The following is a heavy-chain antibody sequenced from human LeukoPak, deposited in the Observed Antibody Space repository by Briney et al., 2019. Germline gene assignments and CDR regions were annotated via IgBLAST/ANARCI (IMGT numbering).Heavy chain of an antibody. J-gene: IGHJ4*02. V-gene: IGHV3-23*01. CDR3: AKDGPYYDSSGSYGYFGY. D-gene: IGHD3-22*01. CDR1: GFTFSSYA. Sequence: GGSLRLSCAASGFTFSSYAMSWVRQAPGKGLEWVSAISGSGGSTYYAGSVKGRFTISRDNSKNTLYLQMNSLRAEDTAVYYCAKDGPYYDSSGSYGYFGYWGQGTLVTVSS. CDR2: ISGSGGST.